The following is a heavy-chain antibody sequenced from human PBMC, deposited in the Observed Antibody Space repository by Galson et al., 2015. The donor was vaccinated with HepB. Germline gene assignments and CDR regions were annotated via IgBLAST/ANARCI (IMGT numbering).Heavy chain of an antibody. J-gene: IGHJ3*02. CDR2: IGGNDADK. D-gene: IGHD3-10*01. CDR3: AKDGWSYNSVWDPFDI. Sequence: SLRLSCAASGFTFSNFAMSWVRQAPEGGLEWISGIGGNDADKHYADSVRGRFTISRDNSKNMLHLQMNSLRADDTAVYYCAKDGWSYNSVWDPFDIWGQGTMVTVSS. V-gene: IGHV3-23*01. CDR1: GFTFSNFA.